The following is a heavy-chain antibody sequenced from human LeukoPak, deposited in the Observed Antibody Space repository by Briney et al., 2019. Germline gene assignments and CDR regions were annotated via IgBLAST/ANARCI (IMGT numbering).Heavy chain of an antibody. CDR2: ISGSGGST. CDR1: GFSFSSYG. CDR3: AKGAGCSSSWNFDY. V-gene: IGHV3-23*01. Sequence: GGSLRLSCAASGFSFSSYGMNWVRQAPGKGLEWVSTISGSGGSTYYADSVKGRFTISRDNSKNTLYLQMNSLRAEDTAVYYCAKGAGCSSSWNFDYWGQGTLVTVSS. D-gene: IGHD6-13*01. J-gene: IGHJ4*02.